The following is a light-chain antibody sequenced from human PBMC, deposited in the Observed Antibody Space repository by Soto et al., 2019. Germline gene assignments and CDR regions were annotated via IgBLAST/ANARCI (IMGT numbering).Light chain of an antibody. J-gene: IGLJ2*01. Sequence: QSALHQPASVSGSPGQSITISCTGTSSDVGGYNYVSWYQQHPGKAPKLMIYDVSHRPSGVSNRFSGSKSGNTASLTISGLQAEDEADYYCSSYPSSSTLPFGGGTKLTVL. CDR1: SSDVGGYNY. CDR2: DVS. V-gene: IGLV2-14*01. CDR3: SSYPSSSTLP.